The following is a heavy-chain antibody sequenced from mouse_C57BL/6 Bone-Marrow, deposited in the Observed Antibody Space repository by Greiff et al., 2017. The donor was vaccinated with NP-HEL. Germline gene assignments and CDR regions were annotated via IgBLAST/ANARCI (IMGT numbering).Heavy chain of an antibody. CDR2: INPSNGGT. CDR3: ARPRGSYSNPFAY. Sequence: QVQLQQPGTELVKPGASVKLSCKASGYTFTSYWMHWVKQWPGQGLEWIGNINPSNGGTNYNEKFKSKATLTVDKSSSTAYMQLSSLTSEDSAVYYCARPRGSYSNPFAYWGQGTLVTVSA. V-gene: IGHV1-53*01. D-gene: IGHD2-5*01. CDR1: GYTFTSYW. J-gene: IGHJ3*01.